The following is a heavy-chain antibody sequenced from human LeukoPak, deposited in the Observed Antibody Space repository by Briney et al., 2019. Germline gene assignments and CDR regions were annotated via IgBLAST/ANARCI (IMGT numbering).Heavy chain of an antibody. CDR1: GFTFSNYA. Sequence: GGSLRLSCAASGFTFSNYAMSWVRQAPGKGLEWVSGISGSGAYSYYADSVKGRFTISRDNAKNSLYLQMNSLRGEDTALYYCARGGLTTVVTPSYWGQGTLVTVSS. J-gene: IGHJ4*02. V-gene: IGHV3-23*01. CDR3: ARGGLTTVVTPSY. CDR2: ISGSGAYS. D-gene: IGHD4-23*01.